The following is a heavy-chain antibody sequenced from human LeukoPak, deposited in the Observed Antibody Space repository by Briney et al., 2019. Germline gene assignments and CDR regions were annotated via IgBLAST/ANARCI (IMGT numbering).Heavy chain of an antibody. CDR1: GFTVSSNY. Sequence: PGGSLRLSCAASGFTVSSNYLSWVRQAPGKGLEWVSVIYSGGSTYYADSVKGRFTISRDNSKNTLYLQMNSLRAEDTAVYYCARVPAGAEREDIWGQGTMVTVSS. V-gene: IGHV3-53*01. J-gene: IGHJ3*02. CDR2: IYSGGST. CDR3: ARVPAGAEREDI.